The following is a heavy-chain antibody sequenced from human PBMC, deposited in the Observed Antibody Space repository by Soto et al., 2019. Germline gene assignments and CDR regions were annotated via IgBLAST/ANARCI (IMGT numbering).Heavy chain of an antibody. V-gene: IGHV1-3*01. D-gene: IGHD3-22*01. J-gene: IGHJ6*02. Sequence: ASVKVSCKASGYTFTSYGIHWVRQAPGQRLEWTGWINAGNGNTKYSEKFQGRVTITRDTSASTAYLELSSLRSEDTAAYYCARDPNDSSAYYHHYYYGMDVWGQGTTVTVSS. CDR1: GYTFTSYG. CDR3: ARDPNDSSAYYHHYYYGMDV. CDR2: INAGNGNT.